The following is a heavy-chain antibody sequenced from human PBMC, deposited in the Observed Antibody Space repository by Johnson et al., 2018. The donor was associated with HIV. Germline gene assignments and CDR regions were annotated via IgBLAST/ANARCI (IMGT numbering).Heavy chain of an antibody. J-gene: IGHJ3*02. Sequence: VQLVESGGGLVQPGGSLRLSCAASGFTVSSNYMSWVRQAPGKGLEWVSGISWNSGSIGYADSVKGRFTISRDNSKNTLYLQLNSLRTEDTAVYYCARDQRSSGLNDQTDAFDIWGQGTMVTVSS. V-gene: IGHV3-66*02. D-gene: IGHD6-19*01. CDR2: SWNSGSI. CDR1: GFTVSSNY. CDR3: ARDQRSSGLNDQTDAFDI.